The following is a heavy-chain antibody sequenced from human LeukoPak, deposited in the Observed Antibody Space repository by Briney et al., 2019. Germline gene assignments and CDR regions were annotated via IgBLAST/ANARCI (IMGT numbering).Heavy chain of an antibody. CDR1: GFTFSSYA. V-gene: IGHV3-23*01. CDR2: ISGSGGSS. D-gene: IGHD3-9*01. J-gene: IGHJ6*02. Sequence: GGSLRLSCAASGFTFSSYAMSWVRQAPGKGLEWVSAISGSGGSSYYADSVKGRFTISRDNSKNTLYLQMNTLRVEDTAVYYCTRDLMDYDVSTGLHHYYMDVWGQGTTVTVSS. CDR3: TRDLMDYDVSTGLHHYYMDV.